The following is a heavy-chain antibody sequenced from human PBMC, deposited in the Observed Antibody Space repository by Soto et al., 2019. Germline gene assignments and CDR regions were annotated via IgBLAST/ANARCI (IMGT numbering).Heavy chain of an antibody. CDR1: GFSLSTSGVG. J-gene: IGHJ4*02. Sequence: QITLKESGPTLVKPTQTLTLTCTFSGFSLSTSGVGVGWIRQPPGKALEWLAVIYWNDDKRYSPSLKSRLTITKGKSDNQVVLTMTNVDPVDTASYYCAHFTGYEEFEYWGQGTLVTVSS. V-gene: IGHV2-5*01. CDR3: AHFTGYEEFEY. D-gene: IGHD5-12*01. CDR2: IYWNDDK.